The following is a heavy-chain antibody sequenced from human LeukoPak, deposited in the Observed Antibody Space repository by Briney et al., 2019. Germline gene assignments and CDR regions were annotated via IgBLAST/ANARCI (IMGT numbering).Heavy chain of an antibody. D-gene: IGHD2-2*01. Sequence: GRSLRLSCAASGFTFSSYGMHWVRQAPGKGLEWVAVIWYDGSNKYYADSVKGRFTISRDNSKNTLYLQMNSLRAEDTAVYYCAREYCSSTSCSRYYYYYMDVWGKGTTVTVSS. J-gene: IGHJ6*03. CDR2: IWYDGSNK. CDR1: GFTFSSYG. V-gene: IGHV3-33*01. CDR3: AREYCSSTSCSRYYYYYMDV.